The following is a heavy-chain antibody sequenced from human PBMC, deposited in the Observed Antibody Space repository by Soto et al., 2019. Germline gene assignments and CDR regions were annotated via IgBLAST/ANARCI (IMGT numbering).Heavy chain of an antibody. CDR2: IYYIGST. J-gene: IGHJ4*02. Sequence: QVQLQGSGPGLVKPSQTLSLTCTVSGGSISSGGYYWSWIRQPPGKVLVWIGYIYYIGSTYYNPSLKLRITISVDTSKNQFSLKLSSVTVADTAVYYCARSPGRGDLEYFDYWGQGTLVTVSS. CDR3: ARSPGRGDLEYFDY. CDR1: GGSISSGGYY. D-gene: IGHD4-17*01. V-gene: IGHV4-31*03.